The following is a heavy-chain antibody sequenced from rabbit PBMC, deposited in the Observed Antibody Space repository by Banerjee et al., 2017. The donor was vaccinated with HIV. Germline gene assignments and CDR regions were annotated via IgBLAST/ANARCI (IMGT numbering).Heavy chain of an antibody. CDR2: IYTGNSGT. CDR3: ARDYAADSYHTFDL. Sequence: QSLEESGGDLVKPGASLTLTCTASRFSFSGSYYICWVRQAPGKGLEWIGCIYTGNSGTYYASWAKGRFTISKTSSTTVTLQMTSLTAADTATYFCARDYAADSYHTFDLWGPGTLVT. V-gene: IGHV1S40*01. CDR1: RFSFSGSYY. D-gene: IGHD8-1*01. J-gene: IGHJ4*01.